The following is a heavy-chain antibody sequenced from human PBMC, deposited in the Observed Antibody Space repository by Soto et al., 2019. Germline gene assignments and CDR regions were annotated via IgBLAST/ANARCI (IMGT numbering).Heavy chain of an antibody. CDR3: AKLAPIVVVVAATRRWFDP. D-gene: IGHD2-15*01. CDR1: GFTFSSYG. V-gene: IGHV3-30*18. J-gene: IGHJ5*02. CDR2: ISYDGSNK. Sequence: GGSLSLSCAASGFTFSSYGMHWARQAPGKGLEWVAVISYDGSNKYYADSVKGRFTISRDNSKNTLYLQMNSLRAEDTAVYYCAKLAPIVVVVAATRRWFDPWGQGTLVTVSS.